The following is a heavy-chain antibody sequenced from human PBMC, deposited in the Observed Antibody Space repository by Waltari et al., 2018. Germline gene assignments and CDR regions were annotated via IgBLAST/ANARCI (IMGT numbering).Heavy chain of an antibody. J-gene: IGHJ3*02. D-gene: IGHD3-3*01. CDR2: ISYSGTT. CDR1: GSSINNGDYY. CDR3: ARVDTIFGVVPHADAFDI. V-gene: IGHV4-30-4*08. Sequence: QVHLQESGPGLAKPSQTLSLPCSVSGSSINNGDYYWRWIRQPPGKGLEWIGYISYSGTTYYTPSLKSRVSISLDTAKNDFSLEVRSVTAADTAMYYCARVDTIFGVVPHADAFDIWGQGTMVTVAS.